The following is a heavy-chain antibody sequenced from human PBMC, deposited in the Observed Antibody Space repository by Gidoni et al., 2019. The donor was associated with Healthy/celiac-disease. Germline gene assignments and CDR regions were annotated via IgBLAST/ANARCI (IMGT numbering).Heavy chain of an antibody. CDR2: IIPIFGTA. J-gene: IGHJ4*02. CDR3: ARALDILSRWWVFDY. D-gene: IGHD2-15*01. CDR1: GGTFSSYA. V-gene: IGHV1-69*01. Sequence: QVQMVQSGAEVKKAGSSVKVSCKASGGTFSSYAISWVRQAPGQGLEWMGGIIPIFGTANYAQKFQGRVTITADESTSTAYMELSSLRSEDTAVYYCARALDILSRWWVFDYWGQGTLVTVSS.